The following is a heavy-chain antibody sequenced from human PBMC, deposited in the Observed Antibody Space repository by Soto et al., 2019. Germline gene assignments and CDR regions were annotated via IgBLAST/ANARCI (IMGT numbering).Heavy chain of an antibody. V-gene: IGHV4-59*01. D-gene: IGHD3-22*01. CDR1: GGSISSYY. CDR3: ARDVVSYYDNRDRWFDP. Sequence: SETLSLTCTVSGGSISSYYWSWIRQPPGKGLEWIGYIYYSGSTNYNPSLKSRVTISVDTSKNQFSLKLSSVTAADTAVYYCARDVVSYYDNRDRWFDPWGQGTLVTVSS. J-gene: IGHJ5*02. CDR2: IYYSGST.